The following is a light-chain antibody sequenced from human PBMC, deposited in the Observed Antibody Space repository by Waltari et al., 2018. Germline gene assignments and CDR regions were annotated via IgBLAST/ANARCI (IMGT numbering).Light chain of an antibody. CDR1: RRVGASF. V-gene: IGKV3-20*01. J-gene: IGKJ1*01. CDR3: HQYDQTPWT. CDR2: GTS. Sequence: ETVLPQSPVTLSLSPGATATLSCRPSRRVGASFLAWYHQRPGQSPRLLIYGTSTRATGIPDRFSGDGSGTDFTLIIRRLEPEDLGVYFCHQYDQTPWTFGQGTTVE.